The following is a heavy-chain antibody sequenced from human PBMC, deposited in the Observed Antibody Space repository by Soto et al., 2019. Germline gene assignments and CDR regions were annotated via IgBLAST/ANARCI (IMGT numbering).Heavy chain of an antibody. CDR3: ARDTLGGAYDFLH. D-gene: IGHD3-3*01. Sequence: EVQLVESGGGLVQPGGSLRLSCAASGFTVSNLYMTWVRQAPGKGLQWVAVISSGGSTYYADSVKGRFTIYNSKNTLYLEMNSLRAEDTAVYYCARDTLGGAYDFLHGGQGTLLTVSS. V-gene: IGHV3-66*01. CDR1: GFTVSNLY. J-gene: IGHJ4*02. CDR2: ISSGGST.